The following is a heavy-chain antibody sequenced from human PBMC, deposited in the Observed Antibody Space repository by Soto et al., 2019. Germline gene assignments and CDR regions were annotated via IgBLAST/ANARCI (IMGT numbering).Heavy chain of an antibody. V-gene: IGHV4-31*03. CDR3: ARGVDRGFYHFDY. J-gene: IGHJ4*02. CDR2: IYYSGTT. Sequence: SETLSLTCIVSGDSISSGGYYWSWIRQHPGKGLEWIGNIYYSGTTYYNPSLESRVTISVDTSKNQFSLKLTSVTAADTAVYYCARGVDRGFYHFDYWGRGTLVTVSS. D-gene: IGHD5-12*01. CDR1: GDSISSGGYY.